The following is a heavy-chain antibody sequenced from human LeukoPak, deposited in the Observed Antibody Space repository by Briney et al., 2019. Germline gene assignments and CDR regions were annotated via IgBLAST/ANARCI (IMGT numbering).Heavy chain of an antibody. J-gene: IGHJ4*02. Sequence: GGSLRLSCAASGFTFSSYSMTWVRQAPGKGLEWVSSMSSGGTYIYYADSVRGRFTIPRDNAKNSLYLIMNSLRAEDTAVYYCARDRPTGASRLFVVQWGQGTLVTVSS. CDR1: GFTFSSYS. CDR2: MSSGGTYI. V-gene: IGHV3-21*01. CDR3: ARDRPTGASRLFVVQ. D-gene: IGHD3-3*01.